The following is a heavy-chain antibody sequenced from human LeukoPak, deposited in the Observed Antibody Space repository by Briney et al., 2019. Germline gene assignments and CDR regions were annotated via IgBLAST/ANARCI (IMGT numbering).Heavy chain of an antibody. J-gene: IGHJ6*02. CDR1: GFTFSSYS. Sequence: GGSLRLSCAASGFTFSSYSMNWVRQAPGKGLEWVSSISSSGSYICYADSVKGRFTISRDNAKNSLYLQMNSLRAEDTAVYYCARDIVDSSSWYVGFYYYGMDVWGQGTTVTVSS. CDR3: ARDIVDSSSWYVGFYYYGMDV. V-gene: IGHV3-21*01. CDR2: ISSSGSYI. D-gene: IGHD6-13*01.